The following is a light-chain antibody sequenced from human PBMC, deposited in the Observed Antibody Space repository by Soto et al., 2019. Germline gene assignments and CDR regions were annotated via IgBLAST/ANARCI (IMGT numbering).Light chain of an antibody. J-gene: IGKJ5*01. CDR1: QNIGNY. CDR2: AAS. Sequence: DIQMSQSPSSLSASIGDRVTITCRSSQNIGNYVNWYQQKPGRAPKLLIYAASTLQRGVPSSFSGGGSGTYFTFTISSLQPEDFATYFCQQSYSTPITFGQGTRREIK. V-gene: IGKV1-39*01. CDR3: QQSYSTPIT.